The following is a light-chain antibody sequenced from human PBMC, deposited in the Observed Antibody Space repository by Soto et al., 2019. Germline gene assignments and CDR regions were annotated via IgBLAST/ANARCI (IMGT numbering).Light chain of an antibody. V-gene: IGKV3-11*01. CDR1: QSVGSY. J-gene: IGKJ1*01. CDR3: QQYGSSGT. Sequence: EIVLTQSPATLSLSPGERATLSCRASQSVGSYLVWYQQKPGQAPRLLIYDASNRATGIPARFSGSGSGTDFTLTISRLEPEDFAVYYCQQYGSSGTFGQGTKVDI. CDR2: DAS.